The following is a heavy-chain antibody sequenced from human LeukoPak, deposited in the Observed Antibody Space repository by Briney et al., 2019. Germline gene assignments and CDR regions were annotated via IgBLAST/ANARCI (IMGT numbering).Heavy chain of an antibody. D-gene: IGHD3-22*01. CDR3: AREEFLHEIDSSGYFVY. V-gene: IGHV4-4*07. Sequence: SETLSLTCTVSGGSITGYYWNWIRQPAGRGLEWLGRVYSSGVGNYNPSLTSRVTMSVDTSKNQFSLKLTSLTAADTAVYYCAREEFLHEIDSSGYFVYWGQGTLVTVSS. J-gene: IGHJ4*02. CDR2: VYSSGVG. CDR1: GGSITGYY.